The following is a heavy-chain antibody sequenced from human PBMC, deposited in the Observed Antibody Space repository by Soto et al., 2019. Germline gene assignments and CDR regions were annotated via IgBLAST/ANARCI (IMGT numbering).Heavy chain of an antibody. V-gene: IGHV3-23*01. CDR2: ISGSGGST. D-gene: IGHD3-3*01. J-gene: IGHJ5*02. CDR3: AKDQGSITIFGVGGFDP. CDR1: GFTFSSYA. Sequence: GGSLRLSCAASGFTFSSYAMSWVRQAPGKGLEWVSAISGSGGSTYYADSVKGRFTISRDNSKNTLYLQMNSLRAEDTAVYYCAKDQGSITIFGVGGFDPWGQGTLVTVSS.